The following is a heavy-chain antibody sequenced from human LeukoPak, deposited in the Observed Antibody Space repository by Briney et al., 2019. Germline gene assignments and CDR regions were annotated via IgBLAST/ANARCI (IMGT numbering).Heavy chain of an antibody. Sequence: ASVKVSCKASGYTFTGYYMHWVRQAPGQGLEWMGWINPNSGGTNYAQKFQGWVTMTTDTSTSTAYMELRSLRSDDTAVYYCARESRVLLWFGPEVKNAFDIWGQGTMVTVSS. D-gene: IGHD3-10*01. CDR2: INPNSGGT. J-gene: IGHJ3*02. CDR1: GYTFTGYY. V-gene: IGHV1-2*04. CDR3: ARESRVLLWFGPEVKNAFDI.